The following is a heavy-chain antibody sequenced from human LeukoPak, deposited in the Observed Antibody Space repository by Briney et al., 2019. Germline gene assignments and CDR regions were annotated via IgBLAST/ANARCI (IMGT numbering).Heavy chain of an antibody. Sequence: SETLSLTCTVSGGSIHSYWSWIRQPAGKGLEWIGRISGSGTITYNPALQSRLTISIDTSKNQFSLKLMSVTAADTAVYYCARRGGAVHGSYFYWFDPWGQGTLVTVSS. J-gene: IGHJ5*02. V-gene: IGHV4-4*07. CDR3: ARRGGAVHGSYFYWFDP. D-gene: IGHD1-26*01. CDR2: ISGSGTI. CDR1: GGSIHSY.